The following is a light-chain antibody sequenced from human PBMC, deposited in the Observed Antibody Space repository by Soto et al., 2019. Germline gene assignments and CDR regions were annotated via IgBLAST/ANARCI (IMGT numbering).Light chain of an antibody. CDR3: QQYNTPSMS. CDR2: DAS. J-gene: IGKJ5*01. CDR1: QTISGW. Sequence: DIQMTQSPSTLSASVGDGVTITCRASQTISGWLAWYQQRPGKAPKLLISDASSLRSGVPSRFSGSGSGTEFTLTISSLQPDDFGSYYCQQYNTPSMSFGQGTRLEIK. V-gene: IGKV1-5*01.